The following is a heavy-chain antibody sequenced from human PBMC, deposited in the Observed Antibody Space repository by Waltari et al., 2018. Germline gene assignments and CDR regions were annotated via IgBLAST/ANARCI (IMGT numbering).Heavy chain of an antibody. CDR2: LYSGGST. Sequence: EVQLVESGGDLIQPGGSLRLSCAASGLPVSSNYMSWVRQAPGKGLEWVAILYSGGSTYYGDSVKGRFTISRDSSKTTLYLQLNSLRAEDTAVYYCARDYCDRTSCSVAWGQGTLVTVSS. CDR3: ARDYCDRTSCSVA. CDR1: GLPVSSNY. V-gene: IGHV3-53*01. D-gene: IGHD2-2*01. J-gene: IGHJ5*02.